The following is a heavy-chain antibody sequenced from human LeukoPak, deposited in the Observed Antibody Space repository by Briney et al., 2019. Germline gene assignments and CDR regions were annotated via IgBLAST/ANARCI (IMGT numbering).Heavy chain of an antibody. CDR2: VSGTGDIT. Sequence: PGESLRLSCATSGFTFSTYAMTWVRQAPGKGLEWVSVVSGTGDITYYRDSVKGRFTISRDNSKNTLYLQMNSLRAEDMATYYCARRYFGYRGDYWGQGTLVTVSS. CDR1: GFTFSTYA. CDR3: ARRYFGYRGDY. J-gene: IGHJ4*02. V-gene: IGHV3-23*01. D-gene: IGHD5-18*01.